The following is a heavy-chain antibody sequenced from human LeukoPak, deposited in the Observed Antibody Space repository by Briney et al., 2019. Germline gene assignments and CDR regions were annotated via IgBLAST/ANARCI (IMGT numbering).Heavy chain of an antibody. V-gene: IGHV4-59*01. CDR1: GDSISYYY. J-gene: IGHJ4*02. CDR3: ARVRGYSYDSSDFDY. D-gene: IGHD5-18*01. CDR2: IYYSGNT. Sequence: SETLSLTCTVSGDSISYYYWSWIRQPPGKGLEWIGKIYYSGNTNYNPSLKSRVTISVDTSKNQFSLKLSSVTATDTAVYYCARVRGYSYDSSDFDYWGQGTLVTVPS.